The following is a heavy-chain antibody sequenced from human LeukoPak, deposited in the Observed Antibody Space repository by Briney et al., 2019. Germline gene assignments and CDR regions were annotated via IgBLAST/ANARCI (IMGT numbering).Heavy chain of an antibody. J-gene: IGHJ5*02. CDR2: IKQDGSDK. Sequence: PGGSLRLSCAASGFTLSSYWTSWVRQAPGKGLEWAAHIKQDGSDKYYVDSVKGRFTISRDNAKNSLYLQMNSLRAEDTAVYYCARYATSSGSRWLDPWGQGTLVTVSS. CDR1: GFTLSSYW. V-gene: IGHV3-7*01. D-gene: IGHD6-19*01. CDR3: ARYATSSGSRWLDP.